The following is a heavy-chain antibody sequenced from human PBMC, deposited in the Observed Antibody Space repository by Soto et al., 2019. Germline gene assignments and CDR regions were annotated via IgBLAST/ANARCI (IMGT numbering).Heavy chain of an antibody. D-gene: IGHD2-15*01. CDR1: GGSISSGDYY. J-gene: IGHJ5*02. CDR3: ACAGSWKCRLGGWFDP. Sequence: SETLSITCTVSGGSISSGDYYWSWIRQPPGKGLEWIGYIYYSGSTYYNPSLKSRVTISVDTSKNQFSLKLSSVTAADTAVYYCACAGSWKCRLGGWFDPWGQGTLVTVSS. CDR2: IYYSGST. V-gene: IGHV4-30-4*01.